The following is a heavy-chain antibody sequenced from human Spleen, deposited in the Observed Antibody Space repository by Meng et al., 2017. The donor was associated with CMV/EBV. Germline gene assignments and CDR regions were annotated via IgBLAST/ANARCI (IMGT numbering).Heavy chain of an antibody. CDR1: GFSYDEYD. J-gene: IGHJ4*02. CDR3: ERDQGHCSSTSCYWGPFDY. V-gene: IGHV3-20*04. CDR2: LNWNGGTR. D-gene: IGHD2-2*01. Sequence: GESLKISCASSGFSYDEYDMSWVRQVPGKGLEWVSGLNWNGGTRAYADSVKGRFSISRDNSKTSLYLQMNSLRAEHTAFYYCERDQGHCSSTSCYWGPFDYWGQGALVTVSS.